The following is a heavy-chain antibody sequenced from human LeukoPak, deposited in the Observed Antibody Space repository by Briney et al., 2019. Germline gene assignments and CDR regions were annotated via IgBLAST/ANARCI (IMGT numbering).Heavy chain of an antibody. CDR3: ARDRPQLLSGAFDY. J-gene: IGHJ4*02. CDR2: IRSSGSIT. V-gene: IGHV3-11*04. D-gene: IGHD3-10*01. CDR1: GFTFSDYY. Sequence: PGGSLRLSCAASGFTFSDYYMSWIRQAPGKGLEWVSYIRSSGSITYYADSVKGRFTISRDNAKNSLFLQMNSLRAEGTAVYYCARDRPQLLSGAFDYWGQGTLVTVSS.